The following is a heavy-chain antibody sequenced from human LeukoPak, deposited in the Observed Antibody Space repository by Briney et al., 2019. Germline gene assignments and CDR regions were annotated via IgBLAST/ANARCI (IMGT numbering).Heavy chain of an antibody. D-gene: IGHD6-25*01. CDR2: IYYSGTT. V-gene: IGHV4-39*07. J-gene: IGHJ4*02. CDR3: ARVSGYSSADDY. CDR1: GGSINSNSYY. Sequence: PSETLSLTCIVSGGSINSNSYYWGWIRQPPGKGLEWIGSIYYSGTTYYNPSLKSRVTISVDTSKNQFSLKLSSVTAADTAVYYCARVSGYSSADDYWGQGTLVTVSS.